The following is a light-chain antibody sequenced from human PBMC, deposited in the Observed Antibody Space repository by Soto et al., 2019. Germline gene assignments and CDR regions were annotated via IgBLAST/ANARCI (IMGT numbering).Light chain of an antibody. CDR1: SSDVGGYNY. Sequence: QSVLTQPASVSGSPGQSITISCTGTSSDVGGYNYVSWYQRHPGKAPKFMIYDVSNRPSGVSTRFSGSKSGNTASLTISGLQAEDEADYYCNSYTTSNTRQIVFGTGTKVTVL. V-gene: IGLV2-14*01. CDR3: NSYTTSNTRQIV. CDR2: DVS. J-gene: IGLJ1*01.